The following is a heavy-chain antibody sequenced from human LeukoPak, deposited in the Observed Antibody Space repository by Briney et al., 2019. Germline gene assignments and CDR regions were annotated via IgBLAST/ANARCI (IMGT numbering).Heavy chain of an antibody. CDR2: ISASGGDT. Sequence: GGSLRLSCADPGFTFSSYAMSWVRQAPGKGLERVSLISASGGDTHYADAVKGRFTISRDNSKNTLSLQMNSLRAEDTAVYYCAKDLDSSGSHYVVDNWGQGTLVTVSS. CDR3: AKDLDSSGSHYVVDN. V-gene: IGHV3-23*01. D-gene: IGHD3-22*01. J-gene: IGHJ4*02. CDR1: GFTFSSYA.